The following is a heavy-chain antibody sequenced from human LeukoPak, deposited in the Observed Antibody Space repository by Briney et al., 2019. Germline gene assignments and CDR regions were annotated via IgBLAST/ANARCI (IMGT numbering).Heavy chain of an antibody. Sequence: ASVKVSCKASGYTFTGYYMHWVRQAPGQGLEWMGWINPNSGGTNYAQKFQGRVTMTRDTSISTAYMELSRPRSDDTAVYYCARSGCSSTSCFDAFDIWGQGTMVTVSS. CDR3: ARSGCSSTSCFDAFDI. J-gene: IGHJ3*02. CDR2: INPNSGGT. CDR1: GYTFTGYY. V-gene: IGHV1-2*02. D-gene: IGHD2-2*01.